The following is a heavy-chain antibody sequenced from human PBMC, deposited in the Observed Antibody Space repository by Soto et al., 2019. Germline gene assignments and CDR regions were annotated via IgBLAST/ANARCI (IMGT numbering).Heavy chain of an antibody. D-gene: IGHD3-10*01. Sequence: AGGSLRLSCAASGFTFSSYAMSWVRQAPGKGLEWVSAISGSGGSTYYADSVKGRFTISRDNSKNTLYLQMNSLRAEDTAVYYCAKAKTTMVRAPYYMDVWGKGTTVTVSS. CDR3: AKAKTTMVRAPYYMDV. CDR1: GFTFSSYA. J-gene: IGHJ6*03. CDR2: ISGSGGST. V-gene: IGHV3-23*01.